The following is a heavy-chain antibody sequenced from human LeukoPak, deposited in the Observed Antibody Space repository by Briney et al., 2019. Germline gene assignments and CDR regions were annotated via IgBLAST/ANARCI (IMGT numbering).Heavy chain of an antibody. CDR2: INHGGST. V-gene: IGHV4-34*01. Sequence: SETLSLTCAVYGGSFSGYYWSWIRQPPGKGLEWIGEINHGGSTNYNPSLKSRVTISVDTSKNQFSLRLSSVTAADTAVYYCARGSDIRYYGMDVWGKGTTVTVSS. CDR3: ARGSDIRYYGMDV. CDR1: GGSFSGYY. D-gene: IGHD2-15*01. J-gene: IGHJ6*04.